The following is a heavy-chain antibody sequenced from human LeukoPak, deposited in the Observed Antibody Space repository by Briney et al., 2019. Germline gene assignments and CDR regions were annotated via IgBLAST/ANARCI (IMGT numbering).Heavy chain of an antibody. J-gene: IGHJ6*03. V-gene: IGHV4-59*12. D-gene: IGHD6-6*01. CDR1: GGSISSYY. CDR3: AREYSSSSLLNYYYYMDV. Sequence: PSETLSLTCTVSGGSISSYYWSWLRQPPGKGLEWIGYIYYSGSTNYNPSLKSRVTISVDTSKNRFSLKLSSVTAADTAVYYCAREYSSSSLLNYYYYMDVWGKGTTVTVSS. CDR2: IYYSGST.